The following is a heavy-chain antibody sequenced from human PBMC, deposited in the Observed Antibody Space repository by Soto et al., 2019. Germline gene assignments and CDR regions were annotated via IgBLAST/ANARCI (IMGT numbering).Heavy chain of an antibody. V-gene: IGHV3-49*04. CDR1: GFTFGSYG. CDR2: IRSKDNGGTT. Sequence: EVQLVESGGGLVQPGRSLRVSCTGSGFTFGSYGMSWVRHAPGKGLEWIGFIRSKDNGGTTEYAAFVRGRFSISRDDSKSIAYLHMNSLKNEDTAVYYCTRMGGCAKTDLWGQGTLVTASS. J-gene: IGHJ5*02. CDR3: TRMGGCAKTDL. D-gene: IGHD2-15*01.